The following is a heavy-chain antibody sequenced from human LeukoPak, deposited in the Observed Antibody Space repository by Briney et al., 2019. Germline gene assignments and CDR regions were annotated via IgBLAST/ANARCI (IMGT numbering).Heavy chain of an antibody. V-gene: IGHV3-23*01. Sequence: PGGSLRLSCAASGFTFSSYAMSWVRQAPGKGLEWVSAISGSGGSTYYADSVKGRFTISRDNSKNTLYLQMNSLRAEDTAVYYCAKDGVDYGDYLGLEYFQHWGQGTLVTVSS. D-gene: IGHD4-17*01. CDR2: ISGSGGST. CDR3: AKDGVDYGDYLGLEYFQH. J-gene: IGHJ1*01. CDR1: GFTFSSYA.